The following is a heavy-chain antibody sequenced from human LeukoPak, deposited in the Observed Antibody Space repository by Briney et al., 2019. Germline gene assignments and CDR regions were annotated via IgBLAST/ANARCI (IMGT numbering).Heavy chain of an antibody. D-gene: IGHD2-15*01. CDR2: FDPEDGET. CDR1: GYTLTELS. CDR3: ARHGAGKGYCGGGSCPIDY. J-gene: IGHJ4*02. Sequence: GASVKVSCKVSGYTLTELSMHWVRQAPGKGLEWMGGFDPEDGETIYAQKFQGRVTMTEDTSTDTAYMELSSLRSEDTAVYYCARHGAGKGYCGGGSCPIDYWGQGTLVTVSS. V-gene: IGHV1-24*01.